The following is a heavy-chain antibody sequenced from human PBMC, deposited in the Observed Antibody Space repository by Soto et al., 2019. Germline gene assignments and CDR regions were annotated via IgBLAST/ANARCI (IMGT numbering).Heavy chain of an antibody. CDR3: ARGRNKIFGVVIYYYYGMDV. J-gene: IGHJ6*02. Sequence: PSETLSLTCAVYGGSFSGYYWSWIRQPPGKGLEWIGEINHSGSTNYNPSLKSRVTISVDTSKNQFSLKLSSVTAADTAVYYCARGRNKIFGVVIYYYYGMDVWGQGTTVTVSS. CDR1: GGSFSGYY. CDR2: INHSGST. V-gene: IGHV4-34*01. D-gene: IGHD3-3*01.